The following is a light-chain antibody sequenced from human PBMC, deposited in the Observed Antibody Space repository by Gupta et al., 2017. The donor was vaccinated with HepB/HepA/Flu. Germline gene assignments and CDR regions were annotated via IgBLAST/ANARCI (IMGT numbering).Light chain of an antibody. Sequence: DMQMTQSPSSLSASVGDRVTISCRASQTINTYLNWYQQRPGKAPELLIYAASRVRRAVPSTFSGNDSRREFTLTISRLPPEDIATYYSQQSNYVPRTSGQGTKVEIK. CDR1: QTINTY. CDR2: AAS. CDR3: QQSNYVPRT. V-gene: IGKV1-39*01. J-gene: IGKJ1*01.